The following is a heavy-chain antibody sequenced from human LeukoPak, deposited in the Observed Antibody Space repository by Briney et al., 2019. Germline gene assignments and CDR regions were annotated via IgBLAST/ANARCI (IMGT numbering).Heavy chain of an antibody. V-gene: IGHV5-51*01. CDR2: IYPGDSDT. D-gene: IGHD6-6*01. J-gene: IGHJ6*03. CDR3: ARRSEYSPPWSYYYYMDV. CDR1: GYSFTNYW. Sequence: GESLKISCKASGYSFTNYWIGWVRQMPGKGLEWMGIIYPGDSDTKYSPSFQGQVTISADKSISTAYLQWSSLKASDTAMYYCARRSEYSPPWSYYYYMDVWGKGTTVTVSS.